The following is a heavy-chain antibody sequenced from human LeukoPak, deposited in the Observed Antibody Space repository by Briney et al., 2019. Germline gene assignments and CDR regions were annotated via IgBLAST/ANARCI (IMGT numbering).Heavy chain of an antibody. Sequence: SQTLSLTCAISGVSVSSNTAAWYWIRQSPSRGLEWLGRTYYRSKWYYEYAVSVRSRITINADTSKNQFSLQLNSVTPEDTAVYYCARDPSDDQGLDYWGQGTLVTVSS. J-gene: IGHJ4*02. CDR1: GVSVSSNTAA. CDR3: ARDPSDDQGLDY. CDR2: TYYRSKWYY. V-gene: IGHV6-1*01. D-gene: IGHD3-16*01.